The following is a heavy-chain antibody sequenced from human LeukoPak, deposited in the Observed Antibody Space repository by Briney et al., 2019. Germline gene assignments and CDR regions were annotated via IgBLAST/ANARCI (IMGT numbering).Heavy chain of an antibody. CDR3: ARHILDHGGLDAFDI. CDR1: GGSFSGYY. V-gene: IGHV4-34*01. D-gene: IGHD1-14*01. Sequence: SETLSLTCAVYGGSFSGYYWSWIRQPPGKGLEWIGEINHSGSTYYNPSLKSRVTISVDTSKNQFSLKLSSVTAADTAVYYCARHILDHGGLDAFDIWGQGTMVTVSS. CDR2: INHSGST. J-gene: IGHJ3*02.